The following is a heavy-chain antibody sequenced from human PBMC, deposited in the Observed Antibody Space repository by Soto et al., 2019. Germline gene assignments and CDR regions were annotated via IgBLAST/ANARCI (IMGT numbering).Heavy chain of an antibody. CDR3: ASAGEDYYDSSGYYYAY. D-gene: IGHD3-22*01. CDR2: IIPIFGTA. CDR1: GGTFSSYA. J-gene: IGHJ4*02. Sequence: SVKVSCKASGGTFSSYAISWVRLAPGQGLEWMGGIIPIFGTANYAQKFQGRVTITADESTSTAYMELSSLRSEDTAVYYCASAGEDYYDSSGYYYAYWGQGTLVTVSS. V-gene: IGHV1-69*13.